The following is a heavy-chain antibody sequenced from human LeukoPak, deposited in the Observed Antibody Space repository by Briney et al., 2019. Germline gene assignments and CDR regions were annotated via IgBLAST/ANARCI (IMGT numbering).Heavy chain of an antibody. J-gene: IGHJ6*02. CDR2: INHSGST. D-gene: IGHD5-18*01. CDR1: GGSFSGYY. Sequence: SETLSLTCAVYGGSFSGYYWSWIRQPPGKGLEWIGEINHSGSTNYNPSLKSRVTISVVTSKNRFSLKLSSVTAADTAVYYCARHTPMVLAPSGYYYNMDVWGQGTAVTVSS. V-gene: IGHV4-34*01. CDR3: ARHTPMVLAPSGYYYNMDV.